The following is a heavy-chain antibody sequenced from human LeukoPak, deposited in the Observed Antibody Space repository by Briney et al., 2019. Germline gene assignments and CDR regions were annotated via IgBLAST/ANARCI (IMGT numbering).Heavy chain of an antibody. Sequence: GRSLRLSCAASGFTFSSYAMHWVRQAPGKGLEWVAVISYDGSNKYYADSVKGRFTISRDNSKNTLYLQMNSLRAEDTAVYYCARNGGYCGGDCYSLFYFDYWGQGSLVTVSS. CDR2: ISYDGSNK. V-gene: IGHV3-30*04. CDR3: ARNGGYCGGDCYSLFYFDY. D-gene: IGHD2-21*02. J-gene: IGHJ4*02. CDR1: GFTFSSYA.